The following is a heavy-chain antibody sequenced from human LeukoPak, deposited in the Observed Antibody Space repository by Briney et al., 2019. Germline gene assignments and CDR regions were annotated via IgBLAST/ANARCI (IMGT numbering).Heavy chain of an antibody. D-gene: IGHD3-10*01. CDR3: ARARNSGTYSAGYFDY. CDR2: IYYSGST. J-gene: IGHJ4*02. Sequence: SETLSPTCTVSGGSISSSSYYWGWIRQPPGKGLEWIGSIYYSGSTYYNPSLKSRVTISVDTFKNQFSLKLNSVTAADTAVYYCARARNSGTYSAGYFDYWGQGTLVTVSS. CDR1: GGSISSSSYY. V-gene: IGHV4-39*07.